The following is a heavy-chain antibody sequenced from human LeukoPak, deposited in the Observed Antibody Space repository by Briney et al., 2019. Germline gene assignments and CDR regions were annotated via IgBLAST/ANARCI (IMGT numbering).Heavy chain of an antibody. J-gene: IGHJ6*04. CDR3: ARGVYPMDV. Sequence: SVKVSCKASGGTFSSYAVSWVRQAPGQGLEWMGGVIPIFGTANYAQKFQGRVTITADKSTSTAYMELSRLRSEDTAVYYWARGVYPMDVWGKGTTVTVSS. D-gene: IGHD6-13*01. CDR2: VIPIFGTA. V-gene: IGHV1-69*06. CDR1: GGTFSSYA.